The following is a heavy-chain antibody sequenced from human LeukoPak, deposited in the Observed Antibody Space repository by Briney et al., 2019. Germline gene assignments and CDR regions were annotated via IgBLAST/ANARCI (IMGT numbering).Heavy chain of an antibody. V-gene: IGHV4-39*01. CDR1: GGSISSSRYY. CDR2: IYYSGSS. D-gene: IGHD2-8*01. CDR3: ARLLMGSHLIDY. Sequence: PSETLSLTCTVSGGSISSSRYYWGWIRQPPGKGLEWIGSIYYSGSSYYNPSLKSRVTLSVDTSKNQFSLKLTSMTATDTAVLYCARLLMGSHLIDYWGQGTLVTVSS. J-gene: IGHJ4*02.